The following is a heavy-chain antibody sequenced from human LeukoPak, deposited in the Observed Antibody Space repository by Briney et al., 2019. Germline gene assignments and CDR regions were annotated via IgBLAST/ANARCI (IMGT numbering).Heavy chain of an antibody. V-gene: IGHV1-46*01. Sequence: ASVKVSCKASGYTFTSYYMHWVRQAPGQGLEWMGIINPSGGSTSYAQKFQGRVTMTRDMSTSTVYMELSSLRSEDTAVYYCARDLILPPMEPVDTAMHDAFDIWGQGTMVTVSS. CDR1: GYTFTSYY. D-gene: IGHD5-18*01. CDR3: ARDLILPPMEPVDTAMHDAFDI. CDR2: INPSGGST. J-gene: IGHJ3*02.